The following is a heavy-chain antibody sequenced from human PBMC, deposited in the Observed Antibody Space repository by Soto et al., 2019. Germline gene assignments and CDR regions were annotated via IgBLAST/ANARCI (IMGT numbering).Heavy chain of an antibody. J-gene: IGHJ4*02. V-gene: IGHV4-31*03. D-gene: IGHD2-8*02. CDR1: GCSISSGGYY. Sequence: SETLSLTCTVSGCSISSGGYYWSWIRQHPGKGLEWIGYIYYSGSTNYNPSLKSRVTISVDTSKNQFSLKLTSVTAADTAVYYCARDKITGLFDYWGQGTLVTVSS. CDR3: ARDKITGLFDY. CDR2: IYYSGST.